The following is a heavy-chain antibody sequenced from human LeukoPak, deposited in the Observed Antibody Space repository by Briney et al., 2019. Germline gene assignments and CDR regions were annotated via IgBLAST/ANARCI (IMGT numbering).Heavy chain of an antibody. V-gene: IGHV4-34*01. CDR1: GGSFSGDY. D-gene: IGHD3-10*01. CDR2: INRSGRA. Sequence: SETLSLTCAVYGGSFSGDYWSWIRQPPGKGLEWIGDINRSGRAVYNTSLKSRVIISVDTSKDQFSLKLSSVTAADTAVYYCARCTTMVRGRGYWFDPWGQGTLVTVSS. CDR3: ARCTTMVRGRGYWFDP. J-gene: IGHJ5*02.